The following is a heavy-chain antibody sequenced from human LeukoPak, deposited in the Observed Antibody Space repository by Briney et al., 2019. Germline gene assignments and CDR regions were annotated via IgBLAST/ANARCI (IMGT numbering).Heavy chain of an antibody. D-gene: IGHD6-13*01. V-gene: IGHV3-73*01. CDR3: TRTPGYSSSWYDY. Sequence: PGGSLRLSCAASGFTFSGSAMHWVRQASGKGLEWVGRIRSKANSYATAYAASVKGRFTISRDDSKNTAYLQMNSLKTEDTAVYYCTRTPGYSSSWYDYWGQGTLVTVYS. CDR1: GFTFSGSA. CDR2: IRSKANSYAT. J-gene: IGHJ4*02.